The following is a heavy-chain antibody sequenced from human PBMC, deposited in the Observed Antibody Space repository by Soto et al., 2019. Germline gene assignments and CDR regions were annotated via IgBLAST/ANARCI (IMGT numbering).Heavy chain of an antibody. CDR3: ARDLCSSTSCYFGY. V-gene: IGHV4-34*01. J-gene: IGHJ4*02. CDR2: INHSGST. Sequence: SETLSLTCAVYGGSFSGYYWSWIRQPPGKGLEWIGEINHSGSTNYNPSLKSRVTISVDTSKNQFSLKLSSVTAADTAVYYCARDLCSSTSCYFGYWGQGTLVTVSS. D-gene: IGHD2-2*01. CDR1: GGSFSGYY.